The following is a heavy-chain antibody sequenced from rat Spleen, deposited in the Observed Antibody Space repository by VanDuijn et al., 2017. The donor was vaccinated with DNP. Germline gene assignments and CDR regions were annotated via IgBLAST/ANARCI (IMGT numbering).Heavy chain of an antibody. D-gene: IGHD1-7*01. CDR2: MWSGGST. CDR1: GFSLTSYT. CDR3: TRDTMAPFAY. J-gene: IGHJ3*01. Sequence: QVQLKESGPGLVQPSQTLSLTCTVSGFSLTSYTVSWVRQPPGKGLEWMGVMWSGGSTAYNSALKSRLSISRDTSKSQVFLKINSLQTEDTAIYYCTRDTMAPFAYWGQGTLVTVSS. V-gene: IGHV2-15*01.